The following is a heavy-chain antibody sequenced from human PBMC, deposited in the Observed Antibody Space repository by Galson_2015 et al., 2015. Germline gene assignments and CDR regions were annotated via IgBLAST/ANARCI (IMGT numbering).Heavy chain of an antibody. Sequence: PALVKPTHTLTLPCTFSGFSLSTRGVGVGWIRQSPEKALEWLALIYWDGDRRYSPSLRSRLTITKDTSQNQVVLTMASMGPVDTGTYYCVHSVDGIWY. J-gene: IGHJ2*01. CDR1: GFSLSTRGVG. CDR2: IYWDGDR. CDR3: VHSVDGIWY. D-gene: IGHD1-14*01. V-gene: IGHV2-5*02.